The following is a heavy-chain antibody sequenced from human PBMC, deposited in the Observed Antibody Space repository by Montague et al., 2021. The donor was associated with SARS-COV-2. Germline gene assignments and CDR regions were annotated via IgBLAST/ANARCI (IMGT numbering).Heavy chain of an antibody. V-gene: IGHV4-38-2*02. J-gene: IGHJ4*02. CDR1: GYSISSGYY. D-gene: IGHD3-3*01. CDR3: ARDVRYYDFWSGRAQTSPDY. Sequence: SETLSLTCTVSGYSISSGYYWGWIRQPPGKGLEWIGSVYHSGSTXYHPSLKSRVTISVDTSKNQFSLKLSSVTAADTAVDYCARDVRYYDFWSGRAQTSPDYWGQGTLVTVSS. CDR2: VYHSGST.